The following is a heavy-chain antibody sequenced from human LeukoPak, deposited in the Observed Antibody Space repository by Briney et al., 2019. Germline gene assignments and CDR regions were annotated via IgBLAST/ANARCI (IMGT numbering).Heavy chain of an antibody. CDR3: ARVYVGLPYYYYYYMDV. Sequence: PGGSLRLSCAASGCTFSSYAMHWVRQAPGKGLEWVAVISYDGSNKYYADSVKGRFTISRDNSKNTLYLQMNSLRAEDTAVYYCARVYVGLPYYYYYYMDVWGKGTTVTVSS. CDR2: ISYDGSNK. CDR1: GCTFSSYA. V-gene: IGHV3-30*04. J-gene: IGHJ6*03. D-gene: IGHD2-8*01.